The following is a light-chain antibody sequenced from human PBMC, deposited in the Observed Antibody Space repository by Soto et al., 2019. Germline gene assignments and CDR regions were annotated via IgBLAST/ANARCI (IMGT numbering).Light chain of an antibody. CDR3: HQYNSYSPMYT. Sequence: DIQMTQSPSTLSASVGDRVTITCRASQSISNWLAWYQQKPGKAPKLLIYDASSLESGVPSRFSGSGSGTEFTLTISSLQPDDFATYYCHQYNSYSPMYTFGQGTKLEIK. CDR1: QSISNW. CDR2: DAS. J-gene: IGKJ2*01. V-gene: IGKV1-5*01.